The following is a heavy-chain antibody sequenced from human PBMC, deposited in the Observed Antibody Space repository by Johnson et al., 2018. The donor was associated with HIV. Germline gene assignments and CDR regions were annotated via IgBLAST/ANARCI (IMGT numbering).Heavy chain of an antibody. V-gene: IGHV3-7*05. Sequence: VQLVESGGGLVQPGGSLRLSCAASGFTFSSYWMSWVRQAPGKGLEWVANIKQDGSEKYYVDSVKGRFTISRDNAKNSLYLQMNSLRAEDTAVYYCARGVGATLVPNGAFEIWGQGTMVTVSS. D-gene: IGHD1-26*01. J-gene: IGHJ3*02. CDR3: ARGVGATLVPNGAFEI. CDR2: IKQDGSEK. CDR1: GFTFSSYW.